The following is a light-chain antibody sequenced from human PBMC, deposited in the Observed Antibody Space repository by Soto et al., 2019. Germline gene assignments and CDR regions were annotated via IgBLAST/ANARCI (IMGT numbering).Light chain of an antibody. CDR1: QTISMY. Sequence: DIQMTQSPSSVSASVGDRFTITCRASQTISMYLNWYQQNPGKAPKLMLYAASSLQSGVPSRFSGSGPGTDFTLTISSLQPEDFATYYCQQSNSIPMTFGGGTKV. J-gene: IGKJ4*01. V-gene: IGKV1-39*01. CDR2: AAS. CDR3: QQSNSIPMT.